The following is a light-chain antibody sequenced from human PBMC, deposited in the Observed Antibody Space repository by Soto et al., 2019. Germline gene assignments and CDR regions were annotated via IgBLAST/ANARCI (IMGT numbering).Light chain of an antibody. CDR3: LLSYSGARV. CDR1: TGTVTSGHY. Sequence: QAVVTQEPSLTVSPGGTVTLTCGSSTGTVTSGHYPYWFHQKPGQAPRTLVYNTSDKHSWTPARFSGSLHGGKAALTLSGAQPEDEADFYCLLSYSGARVFGGGTKLTVL. V-gene: IGLV7-46*01. J-gene: IGLJ3*02. CDR2: NTS.